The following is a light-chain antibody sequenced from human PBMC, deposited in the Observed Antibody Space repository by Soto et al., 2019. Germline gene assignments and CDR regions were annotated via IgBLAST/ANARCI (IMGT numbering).Light chain of an antibody. CDR2: EGS. Sequence: QSVLAQPASVSVSPGQSITMSCTGTSSDVGSYNLVSWYQQYPGKAPKLMIYEGSKRPSGVSNRFSGSKSGNTASLTISGLQAEDEADYYCCSYAGSYVFGAGTKVTAL. V-gene: IGLV2-23*01. J-gene: IGLJ1*01. CDR1: SSDVGSYNL. CDR3: CSYAGSYV.